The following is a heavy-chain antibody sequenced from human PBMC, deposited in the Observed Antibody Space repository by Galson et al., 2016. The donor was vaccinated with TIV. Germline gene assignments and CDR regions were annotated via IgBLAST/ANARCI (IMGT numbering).Heavy chain of an antibody. D-gene: IGHD2-2*03. CDR2: INPNSGGT. V-gene: IGHV1-2*05. Sequence: SVKVSCKASGYTFSDYHMHWVRQAPGQGLEWMGRINPNSGGTEYAQKFQDRVTMTRDTSINTAYMELSRLRYDDSVIYYCARARGPGYCSSTSCYGYYGMDVWGQGTTVTVSS. J-gene: IGHJ6*02. CDR1: GYTFSDYH. CDR3: ARARGPGYCSSTSCYGYYGMDV.